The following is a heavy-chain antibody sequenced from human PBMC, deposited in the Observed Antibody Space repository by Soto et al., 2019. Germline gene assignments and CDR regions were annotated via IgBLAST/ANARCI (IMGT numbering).Heavy chain of an antibody. D-gene: IGHD2-8*01. J-gene: IGHJ5*02. CDR3: ARMVYAAYTWFDP. CDR2: IDLDDDK. V-gene: IGHV2-70*01. Sequence: ASGPTLVNPTQTLTLTCTFSGVSLSTSGMCVSWIGQPPGKALEWLALIDLDDDKYYSTSLKTRLTISKDPSKNQVVLTMTNMDPVDTATYYCARMVYAAYTWFDPWGQGTLVTVSS. CDR1: GVSLSTSGMC.